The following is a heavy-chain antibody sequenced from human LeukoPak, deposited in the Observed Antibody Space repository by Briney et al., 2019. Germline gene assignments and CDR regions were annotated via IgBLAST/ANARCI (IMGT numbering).Heavy chain of an antibody. J-gene: IGHJ4*02. CDR3: ARVLEYYDYVWGSYRHKYYFDY. CDR1: GYSFTSYW. V-gene: IGHV5-51*01. CDR2: IYPGDSDT. Sequence: GESLKISCKGSGYSFTSYWIGWVRQMPGKGLEWMGIIYPGDSDTRYSPSFQGQVTISADKSISTAYLQWSSLKASDTAMYYCARVLEYYDYVWGSYRHKYYFDYWGQGTLVTVSS. D-gene: IGHD3-16*02.